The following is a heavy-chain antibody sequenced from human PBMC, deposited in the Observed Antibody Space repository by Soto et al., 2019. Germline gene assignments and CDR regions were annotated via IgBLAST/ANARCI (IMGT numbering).Heavy chain of an antibody. Sequence: GGSLRLSCAASGFTFSSYSMNWVRQAPGKGLEWVSSISSSSSYIYYADSVKGRFTISRDNAKNSLYLQMNSLRAEDTAVYYCAKTSTGRRTYYDFWSAPHWGQGTLVTVSS. J-gene: IGHJ4*02. V-gene: IGHV3-21*01. CDR1: GFTFSSYS. CDR3: AKTSTGRRTYYDFWSAPH. D-gene: IGHD3-3*01. CDR2: ISSSSSYI.